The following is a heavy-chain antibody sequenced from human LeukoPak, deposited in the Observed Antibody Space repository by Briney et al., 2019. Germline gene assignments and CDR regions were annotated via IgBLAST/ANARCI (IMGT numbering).Heavy chain of an antibody. CDR3: GRDPYYDSLDY. D-gene: IGHD3-22*01. CDR2: ISWNSGSI. J-gene: IGHJ4*02. Sequence: PGGSLRLSCAASGFTFDDYAMHWVRQAPGKGLEWVSGISWNSGSIGYGDSVKGRFTISRDNAKNSLYLQMNSLRAEDTAVYYCGRDPYYDSLDYWGQGTLVTVSS. CDR1: GFTFDDYA. V-gene: IGHV3-9*01.